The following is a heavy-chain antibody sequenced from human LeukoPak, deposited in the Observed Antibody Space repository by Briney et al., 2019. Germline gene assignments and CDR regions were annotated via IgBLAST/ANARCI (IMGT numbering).Heavy chain of an antibody. Sequence: SETLSLTCTVSGGSDSSSIYYWGWIRQPPGKGLEWIGSIYYSGSTSYNPSLKSRVTISVDTSKNQFSLKLTSVTAADTAVYCCASRNDILTGYVFDFWGQGTLVTVSS. CDR2: IYYSGST. V-gene: IGHV4-39*01. CDR1: GGSDSSSIYY. CDR3: ASRNDILTGYVFDF. D-gene: IGHD3-9*01. J-gene: IGHJ4*02.